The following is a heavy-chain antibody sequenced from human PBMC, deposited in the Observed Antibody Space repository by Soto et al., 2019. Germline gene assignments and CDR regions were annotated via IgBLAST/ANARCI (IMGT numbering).Heavy chain of an antibody. CDR1: GDISSNYG. D-gene: IGHD1-26*01. Sequence: QVQLVQSGAEVKKPGSSVKVSCKASGDISSNYGVSWVRQAPGQGLEWMGGILPVFGTTTYARNFQGRITITADKSTSTVYMELTSLRSDDTATYYCARDPDEVVGTDYHYYGMDVWDQGATVTVSS. CDR2: ILPVFGTT. J-gene: IGHJ6*02. V-gene: IGHV1-69*06. CDR3: ARDPDEVVGTDYHYYGMDV.